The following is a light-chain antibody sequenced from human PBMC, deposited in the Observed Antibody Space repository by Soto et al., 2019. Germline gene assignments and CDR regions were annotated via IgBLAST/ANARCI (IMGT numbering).Light chain of an antibody. Sequence: QSALTQPRSVSGSPGQSVTISCTGTSSDFGGYNYVSWYQHHPGKAPKLMIYDVSERPSGVPDRFSGSKSGNTASLTISGLQDEDEADYYCCSYAGTFYVFGTGTKVTVL. CDR3: CSYAGTFYV. J-gene: IGLJ1*01. CDR1: SSDFGGYNY. CDR2: DVS. V-gene: IGLV2-11*01.